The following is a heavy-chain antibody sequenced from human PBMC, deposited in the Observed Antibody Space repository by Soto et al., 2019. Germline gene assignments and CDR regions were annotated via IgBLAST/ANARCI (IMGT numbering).Heavy chain of an antibody. J-gene: IGHJ5*02. CDR3: ARAVMVRGVINWFDP. CDR2: IYSGGST. V-gene: IGHV3-53*04. Sequence: GSLRLSCAASGFTVSSNYMSWVRQAPGKGLEWVSVIYSGGSTYYADSVKGRFTISRHNSKNTLYLQMNSLRAEDTAVYYCARAVMVRGVINWFDPWGQGTLVTVS. D-gene: IGHD3-10*01. CDR1: GFTVSSNY.